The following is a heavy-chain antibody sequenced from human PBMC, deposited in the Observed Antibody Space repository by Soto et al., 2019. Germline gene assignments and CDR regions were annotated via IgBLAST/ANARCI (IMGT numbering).Heavy chain of an antibody. CDR1: CGSISNYY. J-gene: IGHJ4*02. CDR2: IYSSGST. Sequence: ASGALSLTLPFSCGSISNYYWKWNRQSPGKGLEWIGYIYSSGSTHYNPSLQNRVTISIDTSKNQVSLKVNSVTAADTAVYYCARDHPRSYGVYYFDYWGQGSPVTVSS. CDR3: ARDHPRSYGVYYFDY. V-gene: IGHV4-59*01. D-gene: IGHD5-18*01.